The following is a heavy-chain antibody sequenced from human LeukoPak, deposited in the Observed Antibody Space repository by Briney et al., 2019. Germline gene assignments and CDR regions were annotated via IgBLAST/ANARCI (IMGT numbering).Heavy chain of an antibody. V-gene: IGHV4-59*01. D-gene: IGHD1-26*01. J-gene: IGHJ4*02. Sequence: PSETLSLTCTVSGGSISSYYWSWIRQPPGKGVEWIGYVYYSGSAHYNPSLKSRVTISVDTSKNQFSLKVSSVTAADTAIDYCAGGTYYYFDYWGQGTLVTVSS. CDR3: AGGTYYYFDY. CDR1: GGSISSYY. CDR2: VYYSGSA.